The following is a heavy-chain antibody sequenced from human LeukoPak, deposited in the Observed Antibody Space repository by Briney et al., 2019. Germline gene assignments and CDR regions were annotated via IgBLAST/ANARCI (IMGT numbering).Heavy chain of an antibody. V-gene: IGHV4-61*02. CDR3: ASGSHYGYSSGWLYY. Sequence: SETLSLTCTVSGGSISSGSYYWSWIRQPAGKGLEWIGRIYTSGSTNYNPSLKSRVTISVDTSKNQFSLRLNSVTAADTAVYYCASGSHYGYSSGWLYYWGQGTLVTVSS. J-gene: IGHJ4*02. CDR1: GGSISSGSYY. D-gene: IGHD6-19*01. CDR2: IYTSGST.